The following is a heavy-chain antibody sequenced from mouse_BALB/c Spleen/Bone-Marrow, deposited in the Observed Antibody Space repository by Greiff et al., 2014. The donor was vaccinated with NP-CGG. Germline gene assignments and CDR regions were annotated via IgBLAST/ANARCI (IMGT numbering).Heavy chain of an antibody. CDR1: GYTFTSYW. CDR3: ARRDYGIRENYYAMDY. J-gene: IGHJ4*01. D-gene: IGHD1-2*01. Sequence: VKVVESGAELARPGASVKLSCKASGYTFTSYWMQWVKQRPGQGLEWIGAIYPGDGVTRYTQKFKGKATLTADKSSSTAYMQLSSLASEDSAVYYCARRDYGIRENYYAMDYWGQGTSVTVSS. CDR2: IYPGDGVT. V-gene: IGHV1-87*01.